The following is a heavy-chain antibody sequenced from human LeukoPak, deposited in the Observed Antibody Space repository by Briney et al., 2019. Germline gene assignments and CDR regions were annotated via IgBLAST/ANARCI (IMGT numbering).Heavy chain of an antibody. CDR2: INPSGTTT. CDR1: GYTFTTHY. V-gene: IGHV1-46*01. CDR3: AXXXSVGDYAWWFDP. D-gene: IGHD1-26*01. J-gene: IGHJ5*02. Sequence: ASVKVSCKASGYTFTTHYMHWVRQAPGQGLEWMGLINPSGTTTNYAQKFRGRVTMTRDLSTSTDYMELSSLRSDDTAVYFCAXXXSVGDYAWWFDPWGQGTLVTVSS.